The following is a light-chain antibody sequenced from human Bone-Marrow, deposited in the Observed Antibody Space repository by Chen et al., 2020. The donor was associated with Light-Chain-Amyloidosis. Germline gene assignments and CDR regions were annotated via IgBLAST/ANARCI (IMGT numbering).Light chain of an antibody. CDR3: CSYAGDSWV. CDR2: EVI. J-gene: IGLJ3*02. CDR1: NSDVGRYDY. Sequence: QSALTQPPSASGSPGQPVTISCPGTNSDVGRYDYVSWYQQHPGKAPKFLIYEVIKRSAGVPDRFSGSKSGNTSSLTVSGLQAEDEADYYCCSYAGDSWVFGGGTKLTVL. V-gene: IGLV2-8*01.